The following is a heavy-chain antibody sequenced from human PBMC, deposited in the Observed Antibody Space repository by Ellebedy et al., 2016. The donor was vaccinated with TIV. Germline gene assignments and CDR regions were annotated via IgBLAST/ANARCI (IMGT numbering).Heavy chain of an antibody. J-gene: IGHJ4*02. CDR1: GYTFTNYG. Sequence: ASVKVSXXASGYTFTNYGISWVRQAPGQGLEWMGWISAYNGNTNYAQKLQGRVTMTTDTSTSAAYMELRSLRSDDTAVYYCARGGRERWPLGIDYWGQGTLVTVSS. V-gene: IGHV1-18*01. CDR2: ISAYNGNT. CDR3: ARGGRERWPLGIDY. D-gene: IGHD4-23*01.